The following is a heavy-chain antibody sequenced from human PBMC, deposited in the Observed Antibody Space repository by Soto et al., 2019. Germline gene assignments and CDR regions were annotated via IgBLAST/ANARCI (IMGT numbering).Heavy chain of an antibody. V-gene: IGHV3-30*18. D-gene: IGHD5-18*01. Sequence: QVQLVESGGGVVQPGRSLRLSCAASGFTFSSYGMHWVRQAPGKGLEWVALISYDGSNKYYADSVTGRFTISRDNSKNTLYLQMNSLRAEDTAVYYCAKDHPIQLWPTSPRGYGMDVWGQGITVTVSS. CDR1: GFTFSSYG. J-gene: IGHJ6*02. CDR2: ISYDGSNK. CDR3: AKDHPIQLWPTSPRGYGMDV.